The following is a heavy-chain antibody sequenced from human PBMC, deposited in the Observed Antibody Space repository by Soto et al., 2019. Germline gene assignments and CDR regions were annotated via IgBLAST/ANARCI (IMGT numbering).Heavy chain of an antibody. V-gene: IGHV3-30*18. Sequence: QVQVVESGGGVVQPGRSLRLSCVASGFTFSGYGMHWVRQAPGKGLEWVAIVSFEGSNRYYADSVKGRFTVSRDNSRNTLSHQTNSLTPDDTAVYYCAKGGSSSARYFDTWGQGTLVTVSS. D-gene: IGHD6-6*01. CDR3: AKGGSSSARYFDT. CDR1: GFTFSGYG. J-gene: IGHJ5*02. CDR2: VSFEGSNR.